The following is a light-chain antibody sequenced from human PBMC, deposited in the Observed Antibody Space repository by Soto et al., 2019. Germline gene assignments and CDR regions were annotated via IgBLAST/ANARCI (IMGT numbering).Light chain of an antibody. CDR3: QQYNNWPIT. V-gene: IGKV3-20*01. J-gene: IGKJ5*01. Sequence: EIVLTQSPGTLSLSPGERATLSCRASQSVISSYLAWYQQKPGQAPRLLIYGASSRATGIPDRFSGSGSGTEFTLTISSLQSEDFEIYYCQQYNNWPITFGQGTRLEIK. CDR1: QSVISSY. CDR2: GAS.